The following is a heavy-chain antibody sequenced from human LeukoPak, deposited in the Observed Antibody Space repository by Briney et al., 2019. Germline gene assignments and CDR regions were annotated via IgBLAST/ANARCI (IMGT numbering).Heavy chain of an antibody. Sequence: PGGSLRLSCAASGFTFRNYALTWVRQAPGKGLEWVSGISASGNYTYYADSLKGRFTISRGNFKDTLYLHMSSLRAEDTAMYYCAKDINWNYGLLAYWGQGTLVAVSS. J-gene: IGHJ4*02. V-gene: IGHV3-23*01. CDR3: AKDINWNYGLLAY. CDR2: ISASGNYT. D-gene: IGHD1-7*01. CDR1: GFTFRNYA.